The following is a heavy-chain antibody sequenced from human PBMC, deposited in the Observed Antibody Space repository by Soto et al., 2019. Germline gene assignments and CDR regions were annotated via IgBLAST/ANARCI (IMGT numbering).Heavy chain of an antibody. CDR1: GYSFTSYW. CDR2: IYPGDSDT. V-gene: IGHV5-51*01. J-gene: IGHJ6*02. CDR3: ARHYDAVYIVVVPAALNSYYYGLDV. Sequence: GESLKISCKGSGYSFTSYWIGWVRQMPGKGLEWMGSIYPGDSDTRYSTSFQGQVTISADKYISTAYLQWSSLKASDTAMYYRARHYDAVYIVVVPAALNSYYYGLDVWGQGTTVTVSS. D-gene: IGHD2-2*01.